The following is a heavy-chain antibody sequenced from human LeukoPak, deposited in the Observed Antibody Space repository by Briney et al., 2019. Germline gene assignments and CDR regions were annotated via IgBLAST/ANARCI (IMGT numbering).Heavy chain of an antibody. J-gene: IGHJ5*02. CDR3: ARDMGSSGYYSGFDP. CDR2: ISAYNGNT. D-gene: IGHD3-22*01. V-gene: IGHV1-18*01. CDR1: GYTFTSYG. Sequence: ASVKVSCKASGYTFTSYGISWVRQAPGQGLEWMGWISAYNGNTNYAQKFQGRVTMTRDTSTSTVYMELSSLRSEDTAVYYCARDMGSSGYYSGFDPWGQGTLVTVSS.